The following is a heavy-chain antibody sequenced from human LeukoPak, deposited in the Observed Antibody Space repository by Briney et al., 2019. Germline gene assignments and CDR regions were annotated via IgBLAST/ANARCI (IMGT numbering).Heavy chain of an antibody. J-gene: IGHJ4*02. D-gene: IGHD3-3*01. Sequence: GGSLRLSCTASGFTFGDYAMSRVRQAPGKGREGVGFIRSKAYGGTTEYAASVKGRFTISRDDSKSIAYLQMNSLKTEDTAVYYCTRVNYDDYFDYWGQGTLVTVSS. CDR2: IRSKAYGGTT. V-gene: IGHV3-49*04. CDR3: TRVNYDDYFDY. CDR1: GFTFGDYA.